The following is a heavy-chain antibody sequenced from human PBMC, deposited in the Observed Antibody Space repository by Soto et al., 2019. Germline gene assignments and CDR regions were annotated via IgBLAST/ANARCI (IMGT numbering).Heavy chain of an antibody. D-gene: IGHD3-10*01. CDR1: GYTFTSYA. CDR3: ARVENVFLWSRGLGYYDYGMDV. V-gene: IGHV1-3*01. CDR2: INAGNGNT. Sequence: VQLLQSGAEVKKPGASVKVSCKASGYTFTSYAMHWVRQAPGQRPEWRGWINAGNGNTKYSQKFQGRVTITRDTSASTAYMEQSSLRSEDTAVYYCARVENVFLWSRGLGYYDYGMDVWGQGTTVTVSS. J-gene: IGHJ6*02.